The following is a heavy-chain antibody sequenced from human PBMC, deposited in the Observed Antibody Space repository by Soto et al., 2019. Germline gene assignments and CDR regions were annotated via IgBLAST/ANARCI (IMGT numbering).Heavy chain of an antibody. CDR1: GGSFSGYY. Sequence: SETLSLTCAVYGGSFSGYYWSWIRQPPGKGLEWIGEINHSGSTNYNPSLKSRVTISVDTSKNQFSLKLSSVTAADTAVYYCAREQAPLAAFYSGYGRYYYYMDVWGKGTTVTVSS. CDR2: INHSGST. CDR3: AREQAPLAAFYSGYGRYYYYMDV. D-gene: IGHD5-12*01. V-gene: IGHV4-34*01. J-gene: IGHJ6*03.